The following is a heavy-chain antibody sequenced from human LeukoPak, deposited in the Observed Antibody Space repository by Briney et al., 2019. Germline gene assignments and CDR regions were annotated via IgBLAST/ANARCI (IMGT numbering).Heavy chain of an antibody. CDR1: GYTFTSYD. D-gene: IGHD2-15*01. V-gene: IGHV1-8*01. J-gene: IGHJ4*02. Sequence: ASVKVSCKASGYTFTSYDINWVRQATGQGPEWMGWMNPNSGNTGYAQKFQGRVTMTRNTSISTAYMVLSSLRSEDTAVYYCARGAPGSYCSGGSCPYFDYWGQGALVTVSS. CDR2: MNPNSGNT. CDR3: ARGAPGSYCSGGSCPYFDY.